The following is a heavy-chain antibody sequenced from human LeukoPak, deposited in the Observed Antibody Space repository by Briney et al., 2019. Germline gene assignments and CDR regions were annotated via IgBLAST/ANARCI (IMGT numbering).Heavy chain of an antibody. V-gene: IGHV3-7*01. CDR3: ARVLALYYYGMDV. J-gene: IGHJ6*02. Sequence: LDSVKGRFTISRDNAKNSLYLQMNSLRAEDTAVYYCARVLALYYYGMDVWGQGTTVTVSS.